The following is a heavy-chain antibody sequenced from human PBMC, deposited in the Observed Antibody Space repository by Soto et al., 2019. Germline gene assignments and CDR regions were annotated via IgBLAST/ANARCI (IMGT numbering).Heavy chain of an antibody. CDR2: ISGSGGSA. D-gene: IGHD6-13*01. J-gene: IGHJ4*02. V-gene: IGHV3-23*01. Sequence: GGSLRLSCAASGFTFSSYAMSWDRQAPGKGLEWVSAISGSGGSAYYADSVKGRFTISRDNSKNTLYLQMNSLRAEDTAVYYCAKDPYTRIAAAGPFDYWGQGTLVTVSS. CDR3: AKDPYTRIAAAGPFDY. CDR1: GFTFSSYA.